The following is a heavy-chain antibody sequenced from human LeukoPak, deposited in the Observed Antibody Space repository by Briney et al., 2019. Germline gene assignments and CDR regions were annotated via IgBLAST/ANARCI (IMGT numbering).Heavy chain of an antibody. CDR2: INPNSGGT. D-gene: IGHD1-26*01. V-gene: IGHV1-2*02. Sequence: GASVKVSCKASGYTFTGYYMHWVRQAPGQGLEWMGWINPNSGGTNYAQKFQGRVTMTRDTSISTAYMELSRLRSDDTAVYYCARALRSYSIPGFDYWGQGTLVTVSS. J-gene: IGHJ4*02. CDR1: GYTFTGYY. CDR3: ARALRSYSIPGFDY.